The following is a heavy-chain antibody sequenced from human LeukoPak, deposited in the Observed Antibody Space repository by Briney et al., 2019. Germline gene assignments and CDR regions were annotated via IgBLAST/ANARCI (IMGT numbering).Heavy chain of an antibody. D-gene: IGHD4-17*01. CDR2: IRMDGGEQ. CDR1: GFTFSSYW. Sequence: GGSLRLSCAASGFTFSSYWMTWVRQTPGKGLEWVANIRMDGGEQYYMDSVEGRFTISRDNAKNTLFLYMNSLRAEDTAVYYCVRDRLSNDYAHNCFDSWGQGTLVTVSS. J-gene: IGHJ5*01. V-gene: IGHV3-7*01. CDR3: VRDRLSNDYAHNCFDS.